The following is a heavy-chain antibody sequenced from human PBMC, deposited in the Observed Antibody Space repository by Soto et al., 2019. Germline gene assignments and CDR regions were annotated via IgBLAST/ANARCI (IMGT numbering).Heavy chain of an antibody. Sequence: GGSLRLSCAASGFPFSNAWLSWVRHVPGRGLEWVGRIKSKINGGTTDYAAPVKGRFTISRDDSENTLFLQMNSLKTEDTALYYCVTENFAIEHWGQGTLVTVSS. J-gene: IGHJ4*02. CDR3: VTENFAIEH. CDR1: GFPFSNAW. CDR2: IKSKINGGTT. V-gene: IGHV3-15*01.